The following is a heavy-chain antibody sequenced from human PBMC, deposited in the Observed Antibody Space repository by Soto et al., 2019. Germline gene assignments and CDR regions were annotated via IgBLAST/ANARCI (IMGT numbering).Heavy chain of an antibody. J-gene: IGHJ5*02. CDR1: KFTFSGYS. CDR3: ARGSEKGGGP. Sequence: EVQLVESGGGLVQPGGSLRLSCAASKFTFSGYSMNWVRQAPGKGLEWVSYISSTSATIYYADSVKGRFTISRDDAKTSLYLQMNSLRDEDPAVYYCARGSEKGGGPWGQGTLVTVSS. V-gene: IGHV3-48*02. D-gene: IGHD3-16*01. CDR2: ISSTSATI.